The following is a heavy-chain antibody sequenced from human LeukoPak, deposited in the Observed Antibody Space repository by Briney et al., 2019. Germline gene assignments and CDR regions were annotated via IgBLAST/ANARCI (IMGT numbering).Heavy chain of an antibody. J-gene: IGHJ6*03. CDR1: GFTFSSYE. CDR3: ARDRGSSGWYSTCCYYYYYMDV. V-gene: IGHV3-48*03. D-gene: IGHD6-19*01. Sequence: GGSLRLSCAASGFTFSSYEMNWVRQAPGKGLEWVSYISSSGSTIYYADSVKGRFTISRDNAKNSLYLQMNSLRAEDTAVYYCARDRGSSGWYSTCCYYYYYMDVWGKGTTVTISS. CDR2: ISSSGSTI.